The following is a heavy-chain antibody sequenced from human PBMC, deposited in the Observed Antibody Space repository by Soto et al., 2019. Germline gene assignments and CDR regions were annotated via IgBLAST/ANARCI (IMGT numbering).Heavy chain of an antibody. CDR2: VIPILGAS. CDR1: ADTFTGYT. J-gene: IGHJ4*02. Sequence: SVKXSCKASADTFTGYTVTWVRQAPGQGLEWVGRVIPILGASNFAQKFQGRVTISADKSADTDYMVLTGLTSEDTAVYYCARSRGSYYTNFDSWGQGTLVTVSS. V-gene: IGHV1-69*08. D-gene: IGHD3-10*01. CDR3: ARSRGSYYTNFDS.